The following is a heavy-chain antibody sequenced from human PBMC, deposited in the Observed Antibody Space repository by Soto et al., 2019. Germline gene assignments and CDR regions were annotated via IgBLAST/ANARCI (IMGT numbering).Heavy chain of an antibody. V-gene: IGHV1-18*01. D-gene: IGHD3-10*01. CDR2: ISAYNGNT. J-gene: IGHJ5*02. CDR3: AKDVRGPITMVRGVIRPSGWFDP. Sequence: ASVKVSCKASGYTFTSYGISWVRQAPGQGLEWMGWISAYNGNTNYAQKLQGRVTMTTDTSTSTAYMELRSLRFEDTAVYYCAKDVRGPITMVRGVIRPSGWFDPWGQGTLVTAPQ. CDR1: GYTFTSYG.